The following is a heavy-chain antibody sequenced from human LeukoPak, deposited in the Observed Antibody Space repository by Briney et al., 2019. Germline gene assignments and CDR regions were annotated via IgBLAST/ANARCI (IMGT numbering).Heavy chain of an antibody. Sequence: TSETLSLTCTVCGGSISSSSYYWGWIRQPPGKGLEWIGSIYYSGSTYYNPSLKSRVTISVDTSKNQFSLKLSSVTAADTAVYYCARQRGLSSPFDYWGQGTLVTVSS. D-gene: IGHD2-15*01. J-gene: IGHJ4*02. CDR2: IYYSGST. CDR3: ARQRGLSSPFDY. CDR1: GGSISSSSYY. V-gene: IGHV4-39*01.